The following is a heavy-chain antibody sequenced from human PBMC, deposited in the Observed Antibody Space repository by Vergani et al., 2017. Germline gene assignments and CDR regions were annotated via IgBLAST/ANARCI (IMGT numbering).Heavy chain of an antibody. J-gene: IGHJ4*02. D-gene: IGHD3-22*01. Sequence: EVQLVESGGVVVQPGGSLRLSCAASGFTFEDYAMHWVRQAPGKGLEWVSLISWDGGSTYYADSVKGRFTISRDNFKNSLYLQMNSLTAEDTAIYYCAGPQGTSAYYYGGFDYWGQGILVTVSS. CDR1: GFTFEDYA. CDR3: AGPQGTSAYYYGGFDY. V-gene: IGHV3-43D*03. CDR2: ISWDGGST.